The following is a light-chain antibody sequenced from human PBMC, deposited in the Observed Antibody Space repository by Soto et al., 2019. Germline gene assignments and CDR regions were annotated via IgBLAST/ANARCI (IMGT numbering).Light chain of an antibody. Sequence: SALTQPASVSGSPGQPITICCTGTRSDVGHYNFVSWYQQHPGKAPKLMIYEDSKRPSGVSNRCSGSKAGNAASLTISELQAEDEADYYCCSSAGGSNYVFGTGTKVTVL. CDR1: RSDVGHYNF. CDR2: EDS. V-gene: IGLV2-23*01. J-gene: IGLJ1*01. CDR3: CSSAGGSNYV.